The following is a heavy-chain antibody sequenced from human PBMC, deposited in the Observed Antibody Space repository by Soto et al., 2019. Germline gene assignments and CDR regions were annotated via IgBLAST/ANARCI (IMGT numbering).Heavy chain of an antibody. J-gene: IGHJ6*02. D-gene: IGHD3-16*01. V-gene: IGHV1-69*13. CDR1: GGTFSSYA. Sequence: VASVKVSCKASGGTFSSYAISWVRQAPGQGLEWMGGIIPIFGTANYAQKFQGRVTITADESTSTAYMELSSLRSEDTAVYYCARVGVKLGDAQEYYYGMDVWGQGTTVTVSS. CDR2: IIPIFGTA. CDR3: ARVGVKLGDAQEYYYGMDV.